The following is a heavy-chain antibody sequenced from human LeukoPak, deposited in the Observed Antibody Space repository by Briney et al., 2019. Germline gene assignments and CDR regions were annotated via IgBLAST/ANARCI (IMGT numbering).Heavy chain of an antibody. CDR1: GYTFTSYD. D-gene: IGHD5-18*01. Sequence: ASVKVSCKASGYTFTSYDINWVRQATGQGLEWMGWISAYNGNTNYVQKLQGRVTMTTDTSTSTAYMELRSLRSDDTAVYYCARAGLKRGYSYYYFDYWGQGTLVTVTS. CDR2: ISAYNGNT. J-gene: IGHJ4*02. CDR3: ARAGLKRGYSYYYFDY. V-gene: IGHV1-18*01.